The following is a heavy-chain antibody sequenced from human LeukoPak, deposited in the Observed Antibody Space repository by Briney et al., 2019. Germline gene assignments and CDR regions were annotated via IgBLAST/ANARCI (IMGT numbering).Heavy chain of an antibody. V-gene: IGHV4-4*02. J-gene: IGHJ2*01. CDR3: ARLLYYYDSSGYYYVVPRDWYFDL. Sequence: SGTLSLTCGVSGGSISNTNWWTWVRQPPGKGLEWIGEVNLQGSTNYNPSLKSRVTISVDTSKNQFSLKLSSVTAADTAVYYCARLLYYYDSSGYYYVVPRDWYFDLWGRGTLVTVSS. CDR2: VNLQGST. D-gene: IGHD3-22*01. CDR1: GGSISNTNW.